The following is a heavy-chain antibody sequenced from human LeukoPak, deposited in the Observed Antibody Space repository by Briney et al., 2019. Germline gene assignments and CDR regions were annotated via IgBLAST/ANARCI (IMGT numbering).Heavy chain of an antibody. J-gene: IGHJ4*02. D-gene: IGHD6-13*01. CDR3: AGDLRYSTWYVYAY. CDR2: IHHSGSI. Sequence: SETLSLTCTVSGDSISSGYYWGWIRQPPGKGLEWIGSIHHSGSIYNNPSLKSRVTISLGTSKNQFSLKLSSVTAADTAVYYCAGDLRYSTWYVYAYWGQGTLVTVSS. CDR1: GDSISSGYY. V-gene: IGHV4-38-2*02.